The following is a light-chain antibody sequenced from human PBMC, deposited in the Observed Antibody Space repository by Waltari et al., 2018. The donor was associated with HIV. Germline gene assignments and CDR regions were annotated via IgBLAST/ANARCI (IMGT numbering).Light chain of an antibody. CDR2: SNN. CDR3: AAWDDSLNGHVV. Sequence: QSVLTQPPSASGTPGQRVTIPCSGSSSNIGSNTVKWYQTLPGTAPKLLIYSNNQRPSGVPDRFSGSKSGTSASLAISGLQSEDEADYYCAAWDDSLNGHVVFGGGTKLTVL. V-gene: IGLV1-44*01. CDR1: SSNIGSNT. J-gene: IGLJ2*01.